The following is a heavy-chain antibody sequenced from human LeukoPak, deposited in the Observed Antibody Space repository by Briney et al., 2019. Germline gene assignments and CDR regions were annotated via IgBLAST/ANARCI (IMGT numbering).Heavy chain of an antibody. D-gene: IGHD3-22*01. CDR1: GFSFSNYG. J-gene: IGHJ4*02. CDR3: ARHYYDGRGPGRFDY. Sequence: GGSLRLSCAASGFSFSNYGLSWVRQAPGKGLDWVSSITDSGDTQYHADSVKGRFTISRDSSKKTLFLQMNSLRAEDTAVYYCARHYYDGRGPGRFDYWGQGTLVTVSS. CDR2: ITDSGDTQ. V-gene: IGHV3-23*01.